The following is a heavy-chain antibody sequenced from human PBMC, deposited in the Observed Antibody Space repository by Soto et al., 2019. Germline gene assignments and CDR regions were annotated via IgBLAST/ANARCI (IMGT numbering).Heavy chain of an antibody. J-gene: IGHJ4*02. Sequence: QVQLVQSGAEEKKPGASVKVSCKASGYTFTGYAMHWVRQAPGQRLEWMGWINAGNGNTKYSQKFQGRVNITRDTSARTAYMELSSLRSEATAVYYCARAVAVPADFDYWGQGTLVTVSS. V-gene: IGHV1-3*05. CDR3: ARAVAVPADFDY. CDR2: INAGNGNT. CDR1: GYTFTGYA. D-gene: IGHD6-19*01.